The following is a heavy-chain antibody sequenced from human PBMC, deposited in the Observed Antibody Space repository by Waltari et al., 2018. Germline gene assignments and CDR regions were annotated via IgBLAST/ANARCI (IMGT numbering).Heavy chain of an antibody. CDR1: GYNFIGYY. Sequence: QVQLVQSGAEVKKPGASVNVSCKASGYNFIGYYIHWVRQAPGQGLEWRGWINPNTVGTKYAQKYQGRVTLTRDTSISTAYMELSSLGSDDMAVFYCARQAARNFDYWGQGTLVTVSS. CDR3: ARQAARNFDY. CDR2: INPNTVGT. J-gene: IGHJ4*02. V-gene: IGHV1-2*02.